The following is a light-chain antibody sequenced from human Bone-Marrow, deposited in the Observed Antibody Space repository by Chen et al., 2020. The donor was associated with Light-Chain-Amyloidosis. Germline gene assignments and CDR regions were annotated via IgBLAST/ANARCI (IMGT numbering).Light chain of an antibody. CDR3: AAWDGSLSGYV. V-gene: IGLV1-47*01. CDR1: SSNIGINH. Sequence: QSVLTQPPSASGTPGQRVTISCSGASSNIGINHVYWYQHFPGAAPTLLIHRNNQRPSGVPDRFSASKSGTSAFLAISGLRSEDEADYYCAAWDGSLSGYVFGTGTKVIVL. CDR2: RNN. J-gene: IGLJ1*01.